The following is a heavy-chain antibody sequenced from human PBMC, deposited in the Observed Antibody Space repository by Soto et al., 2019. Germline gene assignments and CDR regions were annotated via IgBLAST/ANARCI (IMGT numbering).Heavy chain of an antibody. CDR3: ATGSGSYPDY. D-gene: IGHD3-10*01. CDR1: GGSFSGYY. J-gene: IGHJ4*02. V-gene: IGHV4-34*01. Sequence: SETLSLTCAVYGGSFSGYYWSWIRQPPGKGLEWIGEVNHSGSTNYNPSLKSRVTISVDTSKNQFSLKLSSVTAADTAVYYCATGSGSYPDYWGQGTLVTVSS. CDR2: VNHSGST.